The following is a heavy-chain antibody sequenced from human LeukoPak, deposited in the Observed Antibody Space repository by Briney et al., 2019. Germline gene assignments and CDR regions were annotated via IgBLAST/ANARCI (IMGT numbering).Heavy chain of an antibody. CDR1: GYSFTVDY. CDR2: INPNSGDT. V-gene: IGHV1-2*06. J-gene: IGHJ4*02. D-gene: IGHD6-19*01. Sequence: ASLKVSCMASGYSFTVDYMQWVPQAPGQGLEWMGRINPNSGDTSYAQKFQGRVTMTRDTSLNTDYMELSRLRSDDTAMYYCARPRTHNKQWLVNPLGYWGQGTLVTVSS. CDR3: ARPRTHNKQWLVNPLGY.